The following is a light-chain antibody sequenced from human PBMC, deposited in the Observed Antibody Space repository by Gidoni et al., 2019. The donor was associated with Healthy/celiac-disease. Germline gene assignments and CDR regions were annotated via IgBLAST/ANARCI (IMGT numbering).Light chain of an antibody. V-gene: IGKV3-15*01. Sequence: EIVMTQPPATLSVSPGERATLSCRASKSVSSNLAWYQQKPGQAPRLLIYGASTRATGIPARFSGSGSGTEFTLTISSLQSEDFAVYYCQQYNNWPSLTFGGGTKVEIK. CDR3: QQYNNWPSLT. CDR1: KSVSSN. CDR2: GAS. J-gene: IGKJ4*01.